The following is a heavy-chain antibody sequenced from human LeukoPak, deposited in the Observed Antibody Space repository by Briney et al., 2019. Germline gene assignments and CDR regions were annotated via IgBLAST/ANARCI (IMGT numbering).Heavy chain of an antibody. CDR3: ARKGNAFDF. CDR2: IKLDVSET. V-gene: IGHV3-7*01. D-gene: IGHD3-10*01. Sequence: GGSLRLSCAASGFTFSSYWMTWVRQAPGKGLEWVANIKLDVSETYYVDSVRGRYTISRDNTKNSLYLQMDSLRAEDTAVYYCARKGNAFDFWGQGTMVTVSS. CDR1: GFTFSSYW. J-gene: IGHJ3*01.